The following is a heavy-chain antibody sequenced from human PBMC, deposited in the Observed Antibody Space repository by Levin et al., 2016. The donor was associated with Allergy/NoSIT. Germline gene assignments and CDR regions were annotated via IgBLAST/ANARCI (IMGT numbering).Heavy chain of an antibody. D-gene: IGHD3-10*01. CDR2: IYYSGST. V-gene: IGHV4-30-4*01. CDR3: ARARVRGVNLFDY. Sequence: WIRQPPGKGLEWIGYIYYSGSTYYNPSLKSRVTISVDTSKNQFSLKLSSVTAADTAVYYCARARVRGVNLFDYWGQGTLVTVSS. J-gene: IGHJ4*02.